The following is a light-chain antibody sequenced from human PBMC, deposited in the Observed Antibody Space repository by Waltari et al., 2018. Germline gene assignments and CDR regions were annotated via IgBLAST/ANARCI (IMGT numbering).Light chain of an antibody. CDR2: RND. J-gene: IGLJ2*01. CDR1: ISNIGINS. CDR3: AAWDDSLKARF. V-gene: IGLV1-44*01. Sequence: QSVLTQPPSASGTPGQRVTISCSGGISNIGINSVNWYQHHPGMAPKLLVDRNDQRPAGVPDRFSGSKSGTSASLAISGLQSEDEADYYCAAWDDSLKARFFGGGTKVTVL.